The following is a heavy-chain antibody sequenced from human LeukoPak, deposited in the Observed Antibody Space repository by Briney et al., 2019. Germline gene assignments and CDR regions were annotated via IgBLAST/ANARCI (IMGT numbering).Heavy chain of an antibody. CDR3: AREFTSFQF. CDR2: IHDSGST. J-gene: IGHJ4*02. CDR1: GGSISPYY. D-gene: IGHD3-3*02. V-gene: IGHV4-59*12. Sequence: SETLSLICTVSGGSISPYYWSWIRQTPEKGLEWLGYIHDSGSTSYNPSLKSRVTISVETSKKRLSLELTSVTAADTAVQYCAREFTSFQFGGQRPLVTVSS.